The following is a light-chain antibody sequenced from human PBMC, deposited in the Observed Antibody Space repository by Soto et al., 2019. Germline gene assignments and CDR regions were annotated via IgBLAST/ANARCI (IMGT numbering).Light chain of an antibody. CDR2: DAS. Sequence: DIQMTQSPSTLSASVGDTVTIICRASQSISNWLAWYQQKPGKAPNLLIYDASIFESGVPSRFSGRGSGTRFTLTISSLQPDDFATYYCQQYDNLPFTFGPGTKVDIK. CDR1: QSISNW. V-gene: IGKV1-5*02. CDR3: QQYDNLPFT. J-gene: IGKJ3*01.